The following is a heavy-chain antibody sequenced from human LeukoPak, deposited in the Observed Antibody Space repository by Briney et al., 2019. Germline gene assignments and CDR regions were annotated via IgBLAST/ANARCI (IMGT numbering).Heavy chain of an antibody. V-gene: IGHV3-30*04. CDR2: ISYDGSNK. J-gene: IGHJ4*02. CDR1: GFTFSSYA. D-gene: IGHD6-19*01. CDR3: ARGYSSGWYYFDY. Sequence: GASLRLSCAASGFTFSSYAMSWVRQAPGKGLEWVAVISYDGSNKYYADSVKGRFTISRDNSKNTLYLQMNSLRAEDTAVYYCARGYSSGWYYFDYWGQGTLVTVSS.